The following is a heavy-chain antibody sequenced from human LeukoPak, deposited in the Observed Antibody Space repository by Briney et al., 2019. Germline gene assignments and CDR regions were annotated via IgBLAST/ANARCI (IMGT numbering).Heavy chain of an antibody. D-gene: IGHD3-22*01. CDR1: GGSLSTNY. CDR3: ASSAYLNYYFDY. V-gene: IGHV4-59*01. Sequence: SETLSLTCTVSGGSLSTNYWSWIRQSPGKGLEGVGFIYHTGSTNYNPSLKSRLTITVDTSKNQFSLKLISVTAADTAVYYCASSAYLNYYFDYWGQGTLVTVSS. CDR2: IYHTGST. J-gene: IGHJ4*02.